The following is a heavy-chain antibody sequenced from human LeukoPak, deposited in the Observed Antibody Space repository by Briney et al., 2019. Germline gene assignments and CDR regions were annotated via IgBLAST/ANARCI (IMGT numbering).Heavy chain of an antibody. CDR1: GFTLSSYW. CDR2: IKQDGSEK. CDR3: ARIRFGESYAPKSYYYYYMDV. D-gene: IGHD3-10*01. V-gene: IGHV3-7*01. Sequence: GGSLRLSCAASGFTLSSYWMSWVRQAPGKGLEWVANIKQDGSEKYYVDSVKGRFTISRDNAKNSLYLQMNRQRVEDTAVYYCARIRFGESYAPKSYYYYYMDVWGRGTTVTISS. J-gene: IGHJ6*03.